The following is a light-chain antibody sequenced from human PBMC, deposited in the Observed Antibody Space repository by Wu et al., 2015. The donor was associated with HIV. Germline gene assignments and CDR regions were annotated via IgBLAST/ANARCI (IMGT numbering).Light chain of an antibody. CDR1: QSVSSH. Sequence: EIVLTQSPAILSLSPGERATLSCRASQSVSSHLAWFQQKPGQPPRLLIYGSINRATGIPGRFSGSGSGTDFTLTISRLEPEDFAVYFCQQYGTAPTWTLGQGTKVEIK. CDR3: QQYGTAPTWT. J-gene: IGKJ1*01. V-gene: IGKV3-20*01. CDR2: GSI.